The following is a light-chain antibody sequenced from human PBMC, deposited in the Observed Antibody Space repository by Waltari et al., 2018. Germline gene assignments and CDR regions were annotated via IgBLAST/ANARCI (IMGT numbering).Light chain of an antibody. CDR3: SSYTTSNTLV. V-gene: IGLV2-14*03. J-gene: IGLJ1*01. Sequence: QSALTQPTSVSGSPAQSITISCTGTSSDVGGYKYVSWYQQHPGKAPKLMIYDVSNRPSGVSNRFSGSKSGNTASLTISGLQAEDEADYYCSSYTTSNTLVFGTGTNVIVL. CDR2: DVS. CDR1: SSDVGGYKY.